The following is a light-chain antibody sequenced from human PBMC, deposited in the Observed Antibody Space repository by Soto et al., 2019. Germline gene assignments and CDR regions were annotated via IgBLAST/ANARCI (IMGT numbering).Light chain of an antibody. V-gene: IGKV1-5*01. CDR3: QQYDSYSPWT. J-gene: IGKJ1*01. CDR2: DAS. Sequence: DIQMPQSPSTLSASVGDRVTITCLASQNIDKWLAWHQQRPGKAPKLLIYDASSLEIGVPSRFSASGSGTEFTLTISSLQPDDFATYYCQQYDSYSPWTFGQGTKVDIK. CDR1: QNIDKW.